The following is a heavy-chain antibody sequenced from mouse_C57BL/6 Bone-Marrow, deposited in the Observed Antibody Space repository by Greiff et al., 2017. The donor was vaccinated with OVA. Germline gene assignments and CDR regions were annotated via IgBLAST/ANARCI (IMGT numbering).Heavy chain of an antibody. D-gene: IGHD2-5*01. CDR1: GFTFSSYA. Sequence: DVKLVESGGGLVKPGGSLKLSCAASGFTFSSYAMSWVRQTPEKRLEWVATISDGGSYTYYPDNVKGRFTISRDNAKNNLYLQMSHLKSEDTAMYYCARGGGYYSISYYFDYWGQGTTLTVSS. CDR3: ARGGGYYSISYYFDY. J-gene: IGHJ2*01. V-gene: IGHV5-4*03. CDR2: ISDGGSYT.